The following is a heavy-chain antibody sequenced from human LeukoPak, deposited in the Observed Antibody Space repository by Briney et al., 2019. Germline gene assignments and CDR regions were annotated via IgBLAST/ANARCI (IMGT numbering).Heavy chain of an antibody. CDR2: ISPYNGNT. Sequence: GASVKVSCKASGYDFTSVGITWVRRAPGQGLEWMGWISPYNGNTRYAQKFQGRVAMTTDTSTTTAYMELRGLRFNDTAVYYCARAGSGSGWYFDYWGQGTLVTDSS. CDR3: ARAGSGSGWYFDY. CDR1: GYDFTSVG. D-gene: IGHD6-19*01. J-gene: IGHJ4*02. V-gene: IGHV1-18*01.